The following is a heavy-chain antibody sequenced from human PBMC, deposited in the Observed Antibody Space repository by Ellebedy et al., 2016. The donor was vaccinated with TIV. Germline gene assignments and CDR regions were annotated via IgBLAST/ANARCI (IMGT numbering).Heavy chain of an antibody. Sequence: AASVKVSCKASGYTFTDYYMHWVRQAPGQGLEWMGWIHPSNPSNGGPIYAPKFQGRVAMTRDTSISTAYMELSSLRSDDTVGYYCVRGEKYWGQGTLVTVSS. CDR2: IHPSNPSNGGP. CDR1: GYTFTDYY. CDR3: VRGEKY. D-gene: IGHD2/OR15-2a*01. J-gene: IGHJ4*02. V-gene: IGHV1-2*02.